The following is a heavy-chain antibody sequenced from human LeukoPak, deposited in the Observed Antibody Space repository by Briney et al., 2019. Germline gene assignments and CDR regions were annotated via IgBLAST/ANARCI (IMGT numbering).Heavy chain of an antibody. CDR1: GGSISSSSYY. J-gene: IGHJ6*02. V-gene: IGHV4-39*07. Sequence: SETLSLTCTVSGGSISSSSYYWGWIRQPPGKGLEWIGSIYYSGSTYYNPSLKSRVTISVDTSKNQFSLKLSSVTAADTAVYYCAREDRPYYYYYGMDVWGQGTTVTVSS. CDR3: AREDRPYYYYYGMDV. CDR2: IYYSGST.